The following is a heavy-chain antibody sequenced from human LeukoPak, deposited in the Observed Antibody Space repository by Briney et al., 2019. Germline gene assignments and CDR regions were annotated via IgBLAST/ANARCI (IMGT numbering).Heavy chain of an antibody. Sequence: GRSLRLSCAASGFTFSSYAMHWVRQAPGKGLEWVAVISYDGSNKYYADSVKGRFTISRDNSKNTLYLQMNSLRAEDTAVYYCARDAPERREQWLVPDYWGQGTLVTVSS. V-gene: IGHV3-30-3*01. CDR2: ISYDGSNK. CDR3: ARDAPERREQWLVPDY. D-gene: IGHD6-19*01. J-gene: IGHJ4*02. CDR1: GFTFSSYA.